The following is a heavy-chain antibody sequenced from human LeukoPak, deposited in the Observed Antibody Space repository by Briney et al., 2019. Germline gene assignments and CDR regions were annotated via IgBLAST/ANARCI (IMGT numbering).Heavy chain of an antibody. CDR3: VKGSSGWFIYFDY. Sequence: GGSLRLSCSASGFTFSSYAMHWVRQAPGKGLEYVSAISSNGGSTYYADSVKGRFAISRDNSKNTLYLQMSSLRAEGTAVYYCVKGSSGWFIYFDYWGQGTLVTVSS. J-gene: IGHJ4*02. D-gene: IGHD6-19*01. CDR2: ISSNGGST. CDR1: GFTFSSYA. V-gene: IGHV3-64D*06.